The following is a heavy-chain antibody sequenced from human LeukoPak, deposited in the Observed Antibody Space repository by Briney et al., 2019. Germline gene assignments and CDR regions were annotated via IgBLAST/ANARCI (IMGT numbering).Heavy chain of an antibody. D-gene: IGHD3-3*01. CDR1: GFTFSSYE. V-gene: IGHV3-48*03. CDR3: ARDRHDFWSGYGYMGV. J-gene: IGHJ6*03. CDR2: ISSSGSTI. Sequence: HPGGSLRLSCAASGFTFSSYEMNWVRQAPGKGLEWVSYISSSGSTIYYADTVKGRFTISRDNAKNSLYLQMNSLRAEDTAVYYCARDRHDFWSGYGYMGVWGKGATVTVSS.